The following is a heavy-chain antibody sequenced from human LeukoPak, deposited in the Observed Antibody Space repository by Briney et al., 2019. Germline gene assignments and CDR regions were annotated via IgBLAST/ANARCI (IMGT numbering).Heavy chain of an antibody. D-gene: IGHD6-13*01. Sequence: PGGSLKLSCADSGFTFSSYGMHWVRQAPGKGLEWVAVISYDGSNKYYADSVKGRFTISRDNSKNTLYLQMNSLRAEDTAVYYCAKDQKGAAGTIDYWGQGTLVTVSS. V-gene: IGHV3-30*18. CDR1: GFTFSSYG. CDR3: AKDQKGAAGTIDY. J-gene: IGHJ4*02. CDR2: ISYDGSNK.